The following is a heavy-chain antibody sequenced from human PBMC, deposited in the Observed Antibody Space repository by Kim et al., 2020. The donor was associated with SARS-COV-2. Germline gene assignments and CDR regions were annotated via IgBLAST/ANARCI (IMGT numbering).Heavy chain of an antibody. V-gene: IGHV3-30*03. CDR2: ISYDGSNK. D-gene: IGHD6-6*01. Sequence: GGSLRLSCAASGFTFSSYGMHWVRQAPGKGLEWVAVISYDGSNKYYADSVKGRFTISRDNSKNTLYLQMNSLRAEDTAVYYCAALSSSWGFDYWGQGTLVTVSS. CDR3: AALSSSWGFDY. CDR1: GFTFSSYG. J-gene: IGHJ4*02.